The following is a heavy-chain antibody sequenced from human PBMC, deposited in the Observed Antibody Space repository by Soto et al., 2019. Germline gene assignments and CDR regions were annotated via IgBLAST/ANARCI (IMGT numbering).Heavy chain of an antibody. CDR1: GFTFSSYS. CDR3: ARELAAAGRFDY. V-gene: IGHV3-21*01. Sequence: GGSLRLSCAASGFTFSSYSMNWVRQAPGKGLEWVSSISSSSSYIYYADSVKGRFTISRDNAKNSLYLQMNSLRAEDTAVYYCARELAAAGRFDYWGQGTLVTVSS. CDR2: ISSSSSYI. D-gene: IGHD6-13*01. J-gene: IGHJ4*02.